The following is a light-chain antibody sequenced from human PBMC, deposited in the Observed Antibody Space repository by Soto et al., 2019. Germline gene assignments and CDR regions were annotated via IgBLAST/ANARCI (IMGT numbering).Light chain of an antibody. V-gene: IGKV3-20*01. J-gene: IGKJ5*01. Sequence: SPGTLSLSPGERATLSCRASQSVSSSYLAWYQQKPGQAPRLLIYGASSRATGIPDRSSGSGSGTDFTLTISRLEPEDFAVYYCQQYGSSSTFGQGTRLEIK. CDR1: QSVSSSY. CDR3: QQYGSSST. CDR2: GAS.